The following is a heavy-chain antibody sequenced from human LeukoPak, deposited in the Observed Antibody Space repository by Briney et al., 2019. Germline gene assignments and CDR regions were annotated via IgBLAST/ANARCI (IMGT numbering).Heavy chain of an antibody. D-gene: IGHD4-17*01. V-gene: IGHV3-66*01. CDR3: ARRSSAQEYGDYMYFES. CDR2: IYSGGLT. Sequence: GGSLRLSYAASCFTVSSSYMSWVRQAPGKGLEWVSFIYSGGLTYYADSVKGRFTISRDSSKNTLYVQMNRLRAEDTAVYYCARRSSAQEYGDYMYFESWGQGTLVTVSS. J-gene: IGHJ4*02. CDR1: CFTVSSSY.